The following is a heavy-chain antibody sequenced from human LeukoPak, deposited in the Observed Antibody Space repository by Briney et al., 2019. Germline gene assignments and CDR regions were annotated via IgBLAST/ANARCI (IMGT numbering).Heavy chain of an antibody. CDR3: ARGDRRDGYNCGY. D-gene: IGHD5-24*01. Sequence: WASVKVSCKASGYTFTGYYMHWVRQAPGQGLEWMGWINPNSGGTNYAQKFQGRVTMTRDTSISTAYMELSRLRSDDTAVYYCARGDRRDGYNCGYWGQGTLVTVSS. CDR2: INPNSGGT. CDR1: GYTFTGYY. J-gene: IGHJ4*02. V-gene: IGHV1-2*02.